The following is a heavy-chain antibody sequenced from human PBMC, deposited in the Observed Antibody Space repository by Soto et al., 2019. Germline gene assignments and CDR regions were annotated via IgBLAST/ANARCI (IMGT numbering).Heavy chain of an antibody. J-gene: IGHJ4*02. CDR1: GFTFDDHA. Sequence: VQLVESGGGLVRPGGSLRLSCAASGFTFDDHAMHWVRQAPGKGLEWISAITWNSVALDYAASVKGRFTISRDNAKNSLYLQMDNLRPEDTAVYYCAKERVRDFDGWGQGTLVNVSS. CDR2: ITWNSVAL. CDR3: AKERVRDFDG. D-gene: IGHD3-9*01. V-gene: IGHV3-9*01.